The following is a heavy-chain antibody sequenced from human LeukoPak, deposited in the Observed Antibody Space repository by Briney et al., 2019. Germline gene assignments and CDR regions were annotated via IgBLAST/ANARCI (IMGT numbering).Heavy chain of an antibody. CDR2: IYYSGST. V-gene: IGHV4-31*03. D-gene: IGHD2-8*01. J-gene: IGHJ5*02. CDR3: ARERSRTKGVDP. CDR1: GGSISSGGYY. Sequence: PSQTLSLTCTVSGGSISSGGYYWSWIRQHPGKGLEWIGYIYYSGSTYYNPPLKSRVTISVDTSKNQFSLKLSSVTAADTAVYYCARERSRTKGVDPRGQGTLVTVSS.